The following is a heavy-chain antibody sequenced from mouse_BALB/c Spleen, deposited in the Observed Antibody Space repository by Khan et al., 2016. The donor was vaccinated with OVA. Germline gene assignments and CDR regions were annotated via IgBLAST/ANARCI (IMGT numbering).Heavy chain of an antibody. V-gene: IGHV1-26*01. CDR2: VNPNTGGS. D-gene: IGHD2-14*01. Sequence: EVQLQQSGPDLVKPGASVKISCKASGYSFTLYYMTWVKQSPGKSLEWIGRVNPNTGGSDYNQEFKGKAILTVDKSSNTAYMELHSLTSEDSAVYYCASEYDFFAYWGQGTLVTVSA. J-gene: IGHJ3*01. CDR3: ASEYDFFAY. CDR1: GYSFTLYY.